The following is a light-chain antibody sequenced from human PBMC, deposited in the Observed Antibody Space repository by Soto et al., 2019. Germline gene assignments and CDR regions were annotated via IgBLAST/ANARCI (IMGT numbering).Light chain of an antibody. J-gene: IGKJ4*01. CDR3: QQRSNWPLT. CDR2: DAS. CDR1: QSVSSY. V-gene: IGKV3-11*01. Sequence: EIVLTQSPATLSLSPGERATLSCRASQSVSSYLAWYQQKPGQAPRLLIYDASNRATGIPARLSGSGSGTDFTLNISSLEPEEFAVYYCQQRSNWPLTFGGGPKVEIK.